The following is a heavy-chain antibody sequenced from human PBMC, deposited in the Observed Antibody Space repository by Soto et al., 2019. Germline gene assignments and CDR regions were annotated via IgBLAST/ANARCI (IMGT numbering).Heavy chain of an antibody. V-gene: IGHV1-8*01. CDR3: ARDLTVVVPLYYYYGMDV. Sequence: VASVKVSCKASGYTFTSYDINWVRQATGQGLKWMGWMNPNSGNTGYAQKFQGRVTMTRNTSISTAFMELSSLRSEDTAVYYCARDLTVVVPLYYYYGMDVWGQGTTVTVSS. D-gene: IGHD2-15*01. J-gene: IGHJ6*02. CDR1: GYTFTSYD. CDR2: MNPNSGNT.